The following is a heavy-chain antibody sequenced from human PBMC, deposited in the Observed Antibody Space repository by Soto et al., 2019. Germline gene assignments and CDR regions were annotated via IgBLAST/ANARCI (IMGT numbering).Heavy chain of an antibody. CDR2: MNPNSGNT. V-gene: IGHV1-8*01. J-gene: IGHJ6*03. CDR1: GYTFTSYD. D-gene: IGHD3-16*01. Sequence: ASVKVSCKASGYTFTSYDINWVRQATGQGLEWMGWMNPNSGNTGYAQKFQGRVTMTRNTSISTAYMELSSLRSEDTAVYYCARGLQDSSPWGYYYMDVWGKGTTVTVSS. CDR3: ARGLQDSSPWGYYYMDV.